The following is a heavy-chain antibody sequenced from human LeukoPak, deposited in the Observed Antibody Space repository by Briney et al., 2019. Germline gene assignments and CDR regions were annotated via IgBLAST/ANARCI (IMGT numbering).Heavy chain of an antibody. V-gene: IGHV4-61*01. CDR1: GGSISSGSYY. CDR2: IYYSGST. D-gene: IGHD2-15*01. CDR3: ARLLVVAGAFDI. Sequence: SETLSLTCTVSGGSISSGSYYWSWIRQPPGKGLEWIGYIYYSGSTNYNPSLKSRVTISVDTSKNQFSLKLSTVTAADTAVYYCARLLVVAGAFDIWGQGTLVTVSS. J-gene: IGHJ4*02.